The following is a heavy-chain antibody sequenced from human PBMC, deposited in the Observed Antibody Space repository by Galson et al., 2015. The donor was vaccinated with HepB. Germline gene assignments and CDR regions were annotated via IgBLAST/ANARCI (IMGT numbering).Heavy chain of an antibody. CDR3: ARDPSGTYYYDY. J-gene: IGHJ4*02. CDR2: ISYDGSNK. D-gene: IGHD1-26*01. V-gene: IGHV3-30-3*01. CDR1: GFTFSSYA. Sequence: LRLSCAASGFTFSSYAMHWVRQAPGKGLEWVASISYDGSNKYYADSVKGRFTISRDNSKSTLYLQMNSLGAEDTVVYYCARDPSGTYYYDYWGQGTLVTVSS.